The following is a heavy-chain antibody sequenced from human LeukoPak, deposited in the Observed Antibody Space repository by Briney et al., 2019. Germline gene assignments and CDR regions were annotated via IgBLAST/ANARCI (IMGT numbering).Heavy chain of an antibody. CDR3: ARNQDIVVVVAALRQREMGGFDP. Sequence: ASVKVSCKASGYTFTNYDINWVRQATGQGPEWMGWMNPKSGNTGYAQKFQGRVTMTRNTSISTAYMELSSLRSDDTAVYYCARNQDIVVVVAALRQREMGGFDPWGQGTLVTVSS. CDR1: GYTFTNYD. J-gene: IGHJ5*02. V-gene: IGHV1-8*01. CDR2: MNPKSGNT. D-gene: IGHD2-15*01.